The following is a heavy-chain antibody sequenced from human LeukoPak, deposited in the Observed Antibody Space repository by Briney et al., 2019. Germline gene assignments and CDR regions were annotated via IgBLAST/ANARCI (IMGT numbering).Heavy chain of an antibody. D-gene: IGHD6-19*01. V-gene: IGHV3-23*01. CDR3: AKYERGGWYNWFDP. CDR1: GFTFSSYA. CDR2: ISARLVST. Sequence: GGSLRLSCAASGFTFSSYAMSWVRQAPGKGLEWVSSISARLVSTYYADSVKGRFTISIDNSKNTLYLQMNSLRAEDTAVYYCAKYERGGWYNWFDPWGQGTLVTVSS. J-gene: IGHJ5*02.